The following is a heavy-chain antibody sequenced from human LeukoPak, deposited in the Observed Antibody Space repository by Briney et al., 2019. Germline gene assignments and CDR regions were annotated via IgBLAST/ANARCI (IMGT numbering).Heavy chain of an antibody. V-gene: IGHV4-4*07. CDR3: TRAPGRFWLLDY. J-gene: IGHJ4*02. CDR2: IHTSGST. D-gene: IGHD3-3*01. CDR1: GDSISSYY. Sequence: SETLSLTCIISGDSISSYYCAWIRQSPGKGLEWIGRIHTSGSTDYNPSLKSRVTMSLDTSRNQFSLNLSSVTAADTAVYFCTRAPGRFWLLDYWGQGSLVTVSS.